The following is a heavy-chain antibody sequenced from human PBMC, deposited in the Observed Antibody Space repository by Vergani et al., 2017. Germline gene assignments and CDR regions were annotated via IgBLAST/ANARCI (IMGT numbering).Heavy chain of an antibody. CDR3: VRRDFWVGPRTFDF. CDR2: IDDKGKS. V-gene: IGHV4-34*01. Sequence: QVQLQQWGAGLLKTSETLSLTCAVSGTAFNSYYWTWIRQSPGRGLEWIGEIDDKGKSICNPTLKSRVTMSVDNSKRQFSLNVTSVTAADSAMYYCVRRDFWVGPRTFDFWGAGTPVTVSS. D-gene: IGHD3-3*01. J-gene: IGHJ3*01. CDR1: GTAFNSYY.